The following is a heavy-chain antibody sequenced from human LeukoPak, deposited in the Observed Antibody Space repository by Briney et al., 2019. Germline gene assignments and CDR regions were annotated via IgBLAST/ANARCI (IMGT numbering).Heavy chain of an antibody. J-gene: IGHJ5*02. CDR2: INHSGST. D-gene: IGHD3-3*01. Sequence: SETLSLTCAVYGGSFSGYYWSWIRQPPGKGLEWIGEINHSGSTNYNPSLKSRVTISVDTSKKQFSLKLSSVTAADTAVYYCARGRGPDYDFWSGYLNWFDPWGQGTLVTVSS. V-gene: IGHV4-34*01. CDR3: ARGRGPDYDFWSGYLNWFDP. CDR1: GGSFSGYY.